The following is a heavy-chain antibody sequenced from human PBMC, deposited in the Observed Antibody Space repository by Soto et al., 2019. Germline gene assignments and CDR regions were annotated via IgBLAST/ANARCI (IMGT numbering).Heavy chain of an antibody. CDR1: GFTFSSYA. CDR2: ISGSGGST. V-gene: IGHV3-23*01. CDR3: SKDGRGGSYFDY. Sequence: EVQLLESGGGLVQPGGSLRLSCAASGFTFSSYAMSWVRQAPGKGLEWVSAISGSGGSTYYADSVKGRFTISRDNSKNTLYMQMNTLRAEDTAVYYCSKDGRGGSYFDYWGQGTLVTVSS. J-gene: IGHJ4*02. D-gene: IGHD2-15*01.